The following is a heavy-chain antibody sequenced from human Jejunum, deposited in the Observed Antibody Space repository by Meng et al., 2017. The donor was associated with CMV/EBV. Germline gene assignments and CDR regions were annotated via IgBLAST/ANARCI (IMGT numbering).Heavy chain of an antibody. J-gene: IGHJ3*01. V-gene: IGHV3-43*01. CDR2: ISWDGGDT. CDR1: GFDFEDYT. Sequence: CAASGFDFEDYTMHWVRQAPGKSLEWVSLISWDGGDTLYADSVRGRFTISRDNSKNSLYLHMSSLRADDTAFYYCATIGGLQAFDFWGQGTMVTVSS. D-gene: IGHD3-16*01. CDR3: ATIGGLQAFDF.